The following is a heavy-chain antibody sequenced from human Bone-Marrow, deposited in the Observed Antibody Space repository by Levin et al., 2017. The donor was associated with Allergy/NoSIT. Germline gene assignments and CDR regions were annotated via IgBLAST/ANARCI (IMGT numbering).Heavy chain of an antibody. V-gene: IGHV1-2*06. CDR3: AREVLRYFDWLSPQDAFDI. D-gene: IGHD3-9*01. Sequence: VASVKVSCKASGYTFTGYYMHWVRQAPGQGLEWMGRINPNSGGTNYAQKFQGRVTMTRDTSISTAYMELSRLRSDDTAVYYCAREVLRYFDWLSPQDAFDIWGQGTMVTVSS. CDR2: INPNSGGT. J-gene: IGHJ3*02. CDR1: GYTFTGYY.